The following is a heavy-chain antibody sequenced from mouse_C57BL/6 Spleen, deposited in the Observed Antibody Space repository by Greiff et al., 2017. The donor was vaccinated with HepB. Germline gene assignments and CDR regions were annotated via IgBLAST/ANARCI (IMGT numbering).Heavy chain of an antibody. D-gene: IGHD1-1*01. Sequence: EVKVVESGGDLVKPGGSLKLSCAASGFTFSSYGMSWVRQTPDKRLEWVATISSGGSYTYYPDSVKGRFTISRDNAKNTLYLQMSSLKSEDTAMYYCARHRGYGSSYWYFDVWGTGTTVTVSS. CDR3: ARHRGYGSSYWYFDV. CDR2: ISSGGSYT. V-gene: IGHV5-6*01. J-gene: IGHJ1*03. CDR1: GFTFSSYG.